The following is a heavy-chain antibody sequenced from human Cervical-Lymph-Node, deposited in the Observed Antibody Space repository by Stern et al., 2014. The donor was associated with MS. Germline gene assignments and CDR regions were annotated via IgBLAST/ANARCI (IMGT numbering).Heavy chain of an antibody. J-gene: IGHJ5*02. CDR1: GGTFSKFP. CDR2: IFPVFGTP. D-gene: IGHD6-13*01. V-gene: IGHV1-69*01. Sequence: GQLEEYGAEVTKPGSSVKVSCKASGGTFSKFPSSWVRQAPGQGLEWMGGIFPVFGTPTYAQEFRGRVTITADVSTSTVYMELSSLRSDDTAVYYCALSSETSDRWYSLGYDLWGQGTLVTVSS. CDR3: ALSSETSDRWYSLGYDL.